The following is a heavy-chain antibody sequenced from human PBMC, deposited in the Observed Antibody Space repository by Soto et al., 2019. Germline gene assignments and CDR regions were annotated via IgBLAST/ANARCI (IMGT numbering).Heavy chain of an antibody. CDR1: GYTFTSYY. D-gene: IGHD2-21*01. J-gene: IGHJ6*02. V-gene: IGHV1-46*01. Sequence: QVQLVQSGAEVKKPGASVKVSCKASGYTFTSYYMHWVRQAPGQGLEWMGIINPSGGSTSYAQKFRGRVTMTRDTSTSTVYMELSSLRSEDTAVYYCARDRGEAPYGMDVWGQGTTVTVSS. CDR2: INPSGGST. CDR3: ARDRGEAPYGMDV.